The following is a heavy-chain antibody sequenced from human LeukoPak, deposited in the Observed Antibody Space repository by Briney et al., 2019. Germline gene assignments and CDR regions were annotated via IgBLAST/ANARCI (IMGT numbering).Heavy chain of an antibody. CDR3: ARVHSSSWSPYYYYIDV. V-gene: IGHV4-30-2*01. Sequence: PSETLSLTCAVSGGSISSGGYSWSWIRQPPGKGLEWIGYIYHSGSTYYNPSLKSRVTISVDRSKNQFSLKLSSVTAADTAVYYCARVHSSSWSPYYYYIDVWGKGATVTVSS. D-gene: IGHD6-13*01. J-gene: IGHJ6*03. CDR2: IYHSGST. CDR1: GGSISSGGYS.